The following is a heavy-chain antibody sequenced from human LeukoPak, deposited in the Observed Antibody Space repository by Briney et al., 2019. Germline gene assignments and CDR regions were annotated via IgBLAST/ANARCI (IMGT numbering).Heavy chain of an antibody. CDR3: ARDDFWSGYYTRNYGMGV. D-gene: IGHD3-3*01. CDR1: GYTFTSYG. Sequence: ASVKVSCKASGYTFTSYGISWVRQAPGQGLEWMGWISAYSGNTNYAQKLQGRVTMTTDTSTSTAYMELRSLRSDDTAVYYCARDDFWSGYYTRNYGMGVWGQGTTVTVSS. CDR2: ISAYSGNT. J-gene: IGHJ6*02. V-gene: IGHV1-18*01.